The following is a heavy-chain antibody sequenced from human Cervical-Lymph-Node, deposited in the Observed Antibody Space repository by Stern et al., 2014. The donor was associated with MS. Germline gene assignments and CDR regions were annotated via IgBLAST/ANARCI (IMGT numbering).Heavy chain of an antibody. CDR1: GYSFATYW. Sequence: EVQLGESGAEVKKPGESLKISCKGSGYSFATYWIGWVRQMPGKGLEWMGILYPGGSDTRYSPSFQGQVTVSADKSISTASLHWSSLKASDAAMYYCARPGDDTAKYGLDVWGQGTTVTVSS. V-gene: IGHV5-51*03. CDR3: ARPGDDTAKYGLDV. D-gene: IGHD5-18*01. J-gene: IGHJ6*02. CDR2: LYPGGSDT.